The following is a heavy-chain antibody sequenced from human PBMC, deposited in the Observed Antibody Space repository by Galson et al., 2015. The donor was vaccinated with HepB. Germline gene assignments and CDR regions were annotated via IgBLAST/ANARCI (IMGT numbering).Heavy chain of an antibody. CDR1: GFTFSSYG. D-gene: IGHD3-9*01. V-gene: IGHV3-33*08. Sequence: SLRLSCAASGFTFSSYGMHWVRQAPGKGLEWVAVIWYDGSNKYYADSVKGRFTISRDNSKNTLYLQMNSLRAEDTAVYYCARDRYFDWSPSYGMDVWGQGTTVTVSS. CDR3: ARDRYFDWSPSYGMDV. J-gene: IGHJ6*02. CDR2: IWYDGSNK.